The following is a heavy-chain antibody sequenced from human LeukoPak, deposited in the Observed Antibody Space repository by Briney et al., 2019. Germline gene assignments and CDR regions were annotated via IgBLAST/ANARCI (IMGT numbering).Heavy chain of an antibody. J-gene: IGHJ4*02. CDR2: IIPIFGTA. CDR3: ARDRGIWGSYLDY. CDR1: GGTFSSYA. D-gene: IGHD3-16*01. Sequence: ASVKVSCKXSGGTFSSYAISWVRQAPGQGLEWMGGIIPIFGTANYAQKFQGRVTITTDESTSTAYMELSSLRSEDTAVYYCARDRGIWGSYLDYWGQGTLVTVSS. V-gene: IGHV1-69*05.